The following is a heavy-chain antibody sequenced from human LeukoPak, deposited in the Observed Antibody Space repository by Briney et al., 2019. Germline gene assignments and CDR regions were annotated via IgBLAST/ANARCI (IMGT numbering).Heavy chain of an antibody. V-gene: IGHV4-30-4*01. CDR2: INYSGST. D-gene: IGHD3-10*01. Sequence: SQTLSLTCTVSGGSISSGDYYWSWIRQPPGKGLEWIGYINYSGSTYYNPSLKSRVTISVDTSKNQFSLKLSSVTAADTAVYYCARDVTMVRGAPNWFDPWGQGTLVTVSS. J-gene: IGHJ5*02. CDR1: GGSISSGDYY. CDR3: ARDVTMVRGAPNWFDP.